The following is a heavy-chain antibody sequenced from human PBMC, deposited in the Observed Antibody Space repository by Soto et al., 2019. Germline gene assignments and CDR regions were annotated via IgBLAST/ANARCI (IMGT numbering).Heavy chain of an antibody. CDR3: ARDRGDIVVVPRGWFDP. V-gene: IGHV3-7*01. D-gene: IGHD2-2*01. Sequence: EVQLVESGGGLVQPGGSLRLSCAASGFTFSSYWMSWVRQAPGKGLEWVANIKQDGSEKYYVDSVKGRFTISRDNAKNSLYLQMNSLRSEDTAVYYCARDRGDIVVVPRGWFDPLGQGTLVTVSS. CDR2: IKQDGSEK. J-gene: IGHJ5*02. CDR1: GFTFSSYW.